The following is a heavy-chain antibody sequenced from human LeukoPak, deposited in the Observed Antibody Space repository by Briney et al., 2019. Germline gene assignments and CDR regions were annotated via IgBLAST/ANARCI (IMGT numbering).Heavy chain of an antibody. D-gene: IGHD3-22*01. CDR3: ARAGADYYDSSGYYDY. J-gene: IGHJ4*02. V-gene: IGHV1-2*02. CDR2: INPNSGGT. Sequence: ASVKVSCKASGYTFTGYYMHWVRQAPGQGLEWMGWINPNSGGTNYGQKFQGRVTMTRDTSISTAYMELSRLRSDDTAVYYCARAGADYYDSSGYYDYWGQGTLVTVSS. CDR1: GYTFTGYY.